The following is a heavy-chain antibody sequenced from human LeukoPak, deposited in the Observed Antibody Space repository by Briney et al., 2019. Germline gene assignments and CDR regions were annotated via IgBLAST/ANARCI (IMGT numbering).Heavy chain of an antibody. J-gene: IGHJ4*02. Sequence: GGSLRLSCAASGFTFSSYGMHWVRQAPGKGLEWVSYISSSSSTIYYADSVKGRFTISRDNAKNSLYLQMNSLRAEDTAVYYCARSDIVVVVAATGSHFDYWGQGTLVTVSS. CDR2: ISSSSSTI. CDR3: ARSDIVVVVAATGSHFDY. CDR1: GFTFSSYG. D-gene: IGHD2-15*01. V-gene: IGHV3-48*04.